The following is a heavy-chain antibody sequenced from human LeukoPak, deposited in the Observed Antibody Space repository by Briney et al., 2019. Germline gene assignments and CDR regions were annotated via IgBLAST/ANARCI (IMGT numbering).Heavy chain of an antibody. J-gene: IGHJ4*02. CDR2: ISKDGSDK. CDR3: ARGRYYLEY. D-gene: IGHD3-10*01. CDR1: GFTFSDYA. V-gene: IGHV3-30-3*01. Sequence: PGGSLRLSCAASGFTFSDYAMHWVRQAPGKGLEWVAVISKDGSDKYYPGSVRGRFTISRDNSKNTIYLQMDSLRAEDTAVYYCARGRYYLEYWGQGTLVTVSS.